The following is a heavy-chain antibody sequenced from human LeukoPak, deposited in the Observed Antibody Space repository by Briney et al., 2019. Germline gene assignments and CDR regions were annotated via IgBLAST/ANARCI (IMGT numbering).Heavy chain of an antibody. CDR2: TSAYNGNA. CDR3: ARDRKYSSSDRYFQH. CDR1: GYTFINYG. V-gene: IGHV1-18*01. D-gene: IGHD3-22*01. Sequence: ASVKVSCKASGYTFINYGVSWVRQAPGQGLEWMGWTSAYNGNANYAQKFQGRVTMTTDTSTGTAYMDLRSLTSDDTAVYYCARDRKYSSSDRYFQHWGQGTLVTVSS. J-gene: IGHJ1*01.